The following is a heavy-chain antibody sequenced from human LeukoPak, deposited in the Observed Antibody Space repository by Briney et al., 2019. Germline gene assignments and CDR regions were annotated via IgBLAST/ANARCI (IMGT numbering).Heavy chain of an antibody. V-gene: IGHV3-30*04. J-gene: IGHJ4*02. CDR3: ARGPRGLVREGIDF. Sequence: GRSLRLSCAASGFTFSSYAMHWVRQAPGKGLEWVAVISYDGSNKYYADSVKGRFTISRDNAKNSVFLQMNSLRAEDTAVYYCARGPRGLVREGIDFWGQGTLATVSS. D-gene: IGHD6-19*01. CDR1: GFTFSSYA. CDR2: ISYDGSNK.